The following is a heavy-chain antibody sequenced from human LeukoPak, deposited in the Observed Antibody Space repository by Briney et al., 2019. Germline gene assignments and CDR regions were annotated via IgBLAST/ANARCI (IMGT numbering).Heavy chain of an antibody. CDR1: GGSISSYY. CDR2: IYYSGST. D-gene: IGHD6-19*01. V-gene: IGHV4-59*01. Sequence: ASETLSLTCTVSGGSISSYYWSWIRQPPGKGLEWIGYIYYSGSTNYNPSLKSRVTMSVDTSKNEFSLKLSSVTTADTAVYYCATRRIAVAAPFDYWGQGTLVTVSS. J-gene: IGHJ4*02. CDR3: ATRRIAVAAPFDY.